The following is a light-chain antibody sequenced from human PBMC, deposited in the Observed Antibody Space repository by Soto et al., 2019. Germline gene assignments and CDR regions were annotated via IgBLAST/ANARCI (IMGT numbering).Light chain of an antibody. Sequence: QSALTQPASVSGSPGQSITISCTGTSSDLDGYNYVSWYQQCPGKAPKLMIYAVSNRPSGVSDRFSGSKSGHTASLTISGLQAEDEYDYYSSSYSRSALLFGGGTKLTVL. CDR3: SSYSRSALL. CDR2: AVS. J-gene: IGLJ2*01. CDR1: SSDLDGYNY. V-gene: IGLV2-14*01.